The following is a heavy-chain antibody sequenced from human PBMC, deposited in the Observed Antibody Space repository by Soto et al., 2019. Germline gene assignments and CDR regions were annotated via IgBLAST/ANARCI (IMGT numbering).Heavy chain of an antibody. CDR2: IDYSGNI. V-gene: IGHV4-39*01. Sequence: SETRSLTCNASGGSITSSGSAWGWIRQSPGKGLEWIGTIDYSGNIYYIPSLKSRITISVDTSKNQISLKLSSVTAADTAVYYCVRHIHNQGFEYYFDSWGQGTLVTVSS. CDR3: VRHIHNQGFEYYFDS. CDR1: GGSITSSGSA. D-gene: IGHD1-1*01. J-gene: IGHJ4*02.